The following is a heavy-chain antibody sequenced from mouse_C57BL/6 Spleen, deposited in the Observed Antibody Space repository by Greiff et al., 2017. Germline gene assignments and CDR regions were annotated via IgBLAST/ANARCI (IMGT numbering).Heavy chain of an antibody. CDR2: ISSGGDYI. Sequence: EVMLVESGEGLVKPGGSLKLSCAASGFTFSSYAMSWVRQTPEKRLEWVAYISSGGDYIYYADSVKGRFTISRDNARNTLYLQMSSLKSEDTAMYYCTRDPPGGFYDGNYVGAMDYWGQGTSVTVSS. CDR1: GFTFSSYA. CDR3: TRDPPGGFYDGNYVGAMDY. D-gene: IGHD2-1*01. V-gene: IGHV5-9-1*02. J-gene: IGHJ4*01.